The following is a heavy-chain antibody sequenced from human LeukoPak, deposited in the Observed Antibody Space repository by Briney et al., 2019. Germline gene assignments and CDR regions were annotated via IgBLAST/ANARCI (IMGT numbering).Heavy chain of an antibody. CDR3: AREGIAARPFDY. CDR1: GGSLSGYY. D-gene: IGHD6-6*01. J-gene: IGHJ4*02. CDR2: INHSGST. V-gene: IGHV4-34*01. Sequence: PSETLSLTCAVYGGSLSGYYWSWIRQPPGKGLEWIGEINHSGSTNYNPSLKSRVTISVDTSKNHFSLKLSSVTAADTAVYYCAREGIAARPFDYWGQGTLVTVSS.